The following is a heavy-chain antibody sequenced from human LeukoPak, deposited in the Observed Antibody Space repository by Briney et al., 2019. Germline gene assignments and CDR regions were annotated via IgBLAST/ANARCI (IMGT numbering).Heavy chain of an antibody. Sequence: SVKVSCKASGGTFSSYAISWVRQAPGQGLEWMGRIIPIFGIANYAQKFQGRVTITADKSTSTAYMELSSLRSEDTAEYYCARSLQQQLGSFDYWGQGTLVTVSS. CDR1: GGTFSSYA. CDR2: IIPIFGIA. D-gene: IGHD6-13*01. CDR3: ARSLQQQLGSFDY. V-gene: IGHV1-69*04. J-gene: IGHJ4*02.